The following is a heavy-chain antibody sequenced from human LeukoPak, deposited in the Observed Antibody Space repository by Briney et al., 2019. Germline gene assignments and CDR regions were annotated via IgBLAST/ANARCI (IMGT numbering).Heavy chain of an antibody. D-gene: IGHD5-12*01. CDR3: ATLYGGSTDY. CDR1: GFTFSTYG. J-gene: IGHJ4*02. V-gene: IGHV3-33*01. Sequence: PGGSLRLSCAASGFTFSTYGMNWVRQAPGKGLEWVALIWYDGSNKYYGDSVKGRFTISRDNSKNTLYLQMNSLRAEDTAVYYCATLYGGSTDYWGQGTLVTVSS. CDR2: IWYDGSNK.